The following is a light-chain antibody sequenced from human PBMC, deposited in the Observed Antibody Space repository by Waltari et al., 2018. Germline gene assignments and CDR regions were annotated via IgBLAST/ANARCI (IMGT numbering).Light chain of an antibody. Sequence: EIVVTQSPATLSVSPGDRAILTCRASQSISSNLAWFQQKPGQSPRLLIYGASARASGVPARFSGSGSGTEFTLTISSLQPDDFATYYCQQYNSYSWTFGQGTKVEIK. V-gene: IGKV3-15*01. CDR3: QQYNSYSWT. CDR2: GAS. CDR1: QSISSN. J-gene: IGKJ1*01.